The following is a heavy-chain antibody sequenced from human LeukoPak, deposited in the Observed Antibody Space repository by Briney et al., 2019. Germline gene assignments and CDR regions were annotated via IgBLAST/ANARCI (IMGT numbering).Heavy chain of an antibody. J-gene: IGHJ5*02. D-gene: IGHD6-13*01. CDR3: ASTAAAGT. CDR2: ISAYNGNT. CDR1: GYTFTSYG. Sequence: ASVKVSCKASGYTFTSYGISWVRQAPGQGLEWMGWISAYNGNTNYAQKLQGRVTMTTATSTRHAYLELRRLRPDDTAVYYCASTAAAGTWGQGTLVTVSS. V-gene: IGHV1-18*01.